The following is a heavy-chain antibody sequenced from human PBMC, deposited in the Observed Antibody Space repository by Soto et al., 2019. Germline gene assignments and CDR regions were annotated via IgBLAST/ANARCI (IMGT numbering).Heavy chain of an antibody. CDR2: ILSDEINK. D-gene: IGHD6-13*01. J-gene: IGHJ3*02. V-gene: IGHV3-30-3*01. Sequence: QVQLVESGGGVVQPGRSLRLSCAASGFTFSNYAMHWVRQAPGKGLEWVAAILSDEINKYSADSVKGRFTICRDNSKNTLELQMNSLRPEATAVYYCAIIATSGGGDAFDIWGQGPRVTVSS. CDR3: AIIATSGGGDAFDI. CDR1: GFTFSNYA.